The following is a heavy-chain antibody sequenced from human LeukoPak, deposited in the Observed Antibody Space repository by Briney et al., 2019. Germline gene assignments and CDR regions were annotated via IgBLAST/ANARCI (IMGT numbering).Heavy chain of an antibody. CDR1: GGSVSSGSYY. V-gene: IGHV4-61*01. Sequence: SETLSLTCTVSGGSVSSGSYYWSWIRQPPGKGLEWIGYIYYSGSAKYNPSLKSRVTISVDTSKNQFSLKLTSVTAADTAVYYCARGFGDWGLSWFDPWAREPWSPSPQ. CDR2: IYYSGSA. J-gene: IGHJ5*02. D-gene: IGHD3-10*01. CDR3: ARGFGDWGLSWFDP.